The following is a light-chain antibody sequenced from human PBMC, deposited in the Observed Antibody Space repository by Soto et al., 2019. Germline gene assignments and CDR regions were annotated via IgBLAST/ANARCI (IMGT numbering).Light chain of an antibody. CDR1: QSVTSSH. V-gene: IGKV3-20*01. CDR2: GAS. CDR3: QQYGSSYT. Sequence: EIVLTQSPGTLSLSPGERATLSCRASQSVTSSHLAWYQLKPGQAPRLLIYGASSRATGIPDRFSGSGSGTDFTLTISRLEPEDFAVYYCQQYGSSYTFGQGTKLEIK. J-gene: IGKJ2*01.